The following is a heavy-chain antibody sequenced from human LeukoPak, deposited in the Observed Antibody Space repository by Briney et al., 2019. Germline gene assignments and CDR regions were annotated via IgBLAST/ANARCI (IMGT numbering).Heavy chain of an antibody. CDR1: GGSISSYY. CDR2: IYYNGYT. Sequence: SETLSLTCTVSGGSISSYYWNWIRQSPGKGLEWLGYIYYNGYTNYNPSLKSRVTMSVDTSKNRFSLKVNSVTAADTAIYYCARGGSNNWRIGFYFDYWGQGTLVIVSS. D-gene: IGHD1-1*01. CDR3: ARGGSNNWRIGFYFDY. V-gene: IGHV4-59*01. J-gene: IGHJ4*02.